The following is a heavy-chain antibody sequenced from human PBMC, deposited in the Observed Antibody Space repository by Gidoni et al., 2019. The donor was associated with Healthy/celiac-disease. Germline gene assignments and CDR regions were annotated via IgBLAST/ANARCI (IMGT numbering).Heavy chain of an antibody. CDR3: ARRGGNYGYYFDY. D-gene: IGHD4-4*01. V-gene: IGHV4-39*01. J-gene: IGHJ4*02. CDR2: IYYSGST. Sequence: SIYYSGSTYYNPSLKSRVTISVDTSKNQFSLKLSSVTAADTAVYYCARRGGNYGYYFDYWGQGTLVTVSS.